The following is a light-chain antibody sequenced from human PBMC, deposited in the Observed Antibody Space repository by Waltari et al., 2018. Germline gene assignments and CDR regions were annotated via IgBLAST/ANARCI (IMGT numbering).Light chain of an antibody. V-gene: IGLV2-14*01. CDR1: SSDVGGYNS. Sequence: QSALTQPASVSGSPGQSITFSCTGTSSDVGGYNSVSWYQQHPGKVPKLMISEVSNRPSGVSNRFSGSKSGNTASLTISGLQAEDEADYYCLSYTSSSTYVFGTGTKVTVL. CDR2: EVS. CDR3: LSYTSSSTYV. J-gene: IGLJ1*01.